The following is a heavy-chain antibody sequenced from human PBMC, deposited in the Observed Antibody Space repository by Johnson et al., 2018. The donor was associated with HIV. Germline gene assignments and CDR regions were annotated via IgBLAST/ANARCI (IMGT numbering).Heavy chain of an antibody. CDR3: ARDPFTQALDAFDI. CDR1: IFTFSYYD. Sequence: MQLVESGGGVVQPGGSLRLSCAASIFTFSYYDMHWVRQAPGKGLEWVAFIRHDGSNKYYADSVKGRFTISRENSTTTLYLKMNSLRAEDTAVYYCARDPFTQALDAFDIWGQGTMVTVSS. J-gene: IGHJ3*02. V-gene: IGHV3-30*02. CDR2: IRHDGSNK.